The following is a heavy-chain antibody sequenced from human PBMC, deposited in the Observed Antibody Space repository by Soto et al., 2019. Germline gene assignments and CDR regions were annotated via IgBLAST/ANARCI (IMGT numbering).Heavy chain of an antibody. Sequence: QVQLVESGGGVVQPGRSLRLSCAASGFTFSSYGMHWVRQAPGKGLEWVAVIWYDGSNKYYADSVKGRFTIPRDNSKNTLYLHMNSLRAEDTGVYYCARDRGGAYFDYWGQGTLVTVSS. V-gene: IGHV3-33*01. CDR1: GFTFSSYG. J-gene: IGHJ4*02. CDR2: IWYDGSNK. CDR3: ARDRGGAYFDY. D-gene: IGHD2-21*01.